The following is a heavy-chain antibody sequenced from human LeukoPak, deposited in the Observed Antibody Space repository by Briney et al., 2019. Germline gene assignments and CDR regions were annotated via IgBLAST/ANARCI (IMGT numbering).Heavy chain of an antibody. CDR3: ARGNQQLPRSTSDY. D-gene: IGHD2-2*01. CDR2: IKTDGSTT. J-gene: IGHJ4*02. CDR1: GFTFSSSW. Sequence: GGSLRLSCAVSGFTFSSSWMHWVRQAPGKGLVWVSHIKTDGSTTAYADSVKGRFTISRDNAENTLYLQMNSLRAEDTGVYYCARGNQQLPRSTSDYWGQGTLVTVSS. V-gene: IGHV3-74*01.